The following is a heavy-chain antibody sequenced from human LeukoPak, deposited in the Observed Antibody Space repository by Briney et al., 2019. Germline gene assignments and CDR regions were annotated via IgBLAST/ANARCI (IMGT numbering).Heavy chain of an antibody. CDR3: GKDHMVGHTTPFDF. V-gene: IGHV3-23*01. Sequence: GGSLRLSCATSGFTFSSYSMGWVRQAPGKVLELVSSISGSGDNTYYADSVKGRFTISRDKSKNTLYLQLTSLRAEDTAVYYCGKDHMVGHTTPFDFWGQGTLVTVSS. D-gene: IGHD1-26*01. J-gene: IGHJ4*02. CDR1: GFTFSSYS. CDR2: ISGSGDNT.